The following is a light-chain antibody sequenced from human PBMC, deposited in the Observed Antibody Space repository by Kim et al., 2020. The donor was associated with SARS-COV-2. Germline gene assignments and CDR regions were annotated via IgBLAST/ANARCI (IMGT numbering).Light chain of an antibody. CDR1: SSDVGNYNL. CDR2: DVS. J-gene: IGLJ1*01. Sequence: QSVLTQPASVSGSPGQSITISCTGTSSDVGNYNLVSWYQQHPGKAPKFIIYDVSKRPSGVSSRFSGSKSGNTASLTISGLQAEDEADYYCCSYAGSGTFYVFGTGTKVTVL. V-gene: IGLV2-23*02. CDR3: CSYAGSGTFYV.